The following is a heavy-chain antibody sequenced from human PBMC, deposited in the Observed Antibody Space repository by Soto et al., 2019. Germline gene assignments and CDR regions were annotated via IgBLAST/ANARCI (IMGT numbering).Heavy chain of an antibody. CDR1: GFSFRSYA. CDR3: ASARLGTLALEN. CDR2: MSYDGSDK. V-gene: IGHV3-30-3*01. J-gene: IGHJ4*02. D-gene: IGHD1-1*01. Sequence: QVQLVESGGGVVQPGRSLRLSCAASGFSFRSYAMHWVRQAPGKGLEWVAVMSYDGSDKDYADSVKGRFTISRDNSKNTLYLQMSSLTAEDTAVYYCASARLGTLALENWGQGTLVTVSS.